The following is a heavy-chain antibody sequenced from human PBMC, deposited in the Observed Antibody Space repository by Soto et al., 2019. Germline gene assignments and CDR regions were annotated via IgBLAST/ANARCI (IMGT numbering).Heavy chain of an antibody. CDR3: ARGEYYYDSSGYSPYYYYGMDV. CDR2: IYYSGST. V-gene: IGHV4-31*03. D-gene: IGHD3-22*01. CDR1: GGSISSGGYY. Sequence: QVQLQESGPGLVKPSQTLSLTCTVSGGSISSGGYYWSWIRQHPGKGLEWIGYIYYSGSTYYNPSLNSRVTISVDTSKNQFSLKPSSVTAADTAVYYCARGEYYYDSSGYSPYYYYGMDVWGQGTTVTVSS. J-gene: IGHJ6*02.